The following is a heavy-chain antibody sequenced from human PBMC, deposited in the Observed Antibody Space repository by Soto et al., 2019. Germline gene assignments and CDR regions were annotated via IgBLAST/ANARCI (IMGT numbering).Heavy chain of an antibody. Sequence: GGSLRLSCAASGFTFSSYSMNWVRQAPGKGLEWVSSISSSSSYIYYADSVKGRFTISRDNAKNSLYLQMNSLRAEDTAVYYCARDGTDRITIFGVVMGNYYYYMDVWGKGTTVTVSS. CDR3: ARDGTDRITIFGVVMGNYYYYMDV. D-gene: IGHD3-3*01. CDR2: ISSSSSYI. V-gene: IGHV3-21*01. CDR1: GFTFSSYS. J-gene: IGHJ6*03.